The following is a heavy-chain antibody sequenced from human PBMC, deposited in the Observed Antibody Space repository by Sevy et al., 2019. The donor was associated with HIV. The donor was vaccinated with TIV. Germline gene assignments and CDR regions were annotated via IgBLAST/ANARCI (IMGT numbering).Heavy chain of an antibody. Sequence: SETLSLTCTVSGGSISSSSYYWGWIRQPPGKGLEWIGSIYYSGSTYYNPSLKSRVTISVDTSKNQFSLKLSSVTAADTAVYYCARHHQYYDFWSSYKYYYYGMDVWGQGTTVTVSS. V-gene: IGHV4-39*01. CDR2: IYYSGST. CDR1: GGSISSSSYY. CDR3: ARHHQYYDFWSSYKYYYYGMDV. D-gene: IGHD3-3*01. J-gene: IGHJ6*02.